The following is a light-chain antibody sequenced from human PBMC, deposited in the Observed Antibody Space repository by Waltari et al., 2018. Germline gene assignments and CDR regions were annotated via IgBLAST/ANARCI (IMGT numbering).Light chain of an antibody. J-gene: IGKJ4*01. CDR1: GSVSSSH. CDR2: AES. CDR3: QQFGSSPFT. V-gene: IGKV3-20*01. Sequence: EIVLTQSPGTLSLSPGERATLSCRASGSVSSSHLAWYQQKPGQAPRLLVYAESSRATGIPDRFSGSGSGTDFTLTISRLEPEDFAVYYCQQFGSSPFTFGGGTKVEIK.